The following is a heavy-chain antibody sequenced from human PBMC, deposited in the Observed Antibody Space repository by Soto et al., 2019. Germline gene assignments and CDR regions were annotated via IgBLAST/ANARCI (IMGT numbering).Heavy chain of an antibody. CDR3: ARGIVGATPVFDY. CDR2: INHSGST. V-gene: IGHV4-34*01. CDR1: GGSFSGYY. J-gene: IGHJ4*02. Sequence: SETLSLTCAVYGGSFSGYYWRWIRQPPGKGLEWIGEINHSGSTNYNPSLKSRVTISVDTSKNQFSLKLSSVTAADTAVYYCARGIVGATPVFDYWGQGTLVTVSS. D-gene: IGHD1-26*01.